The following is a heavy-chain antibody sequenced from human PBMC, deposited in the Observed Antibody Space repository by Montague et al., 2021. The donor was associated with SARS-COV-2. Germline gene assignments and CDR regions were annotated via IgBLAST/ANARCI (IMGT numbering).Heavy chain of an antibody. Sequence: SETLSLTCTVSGDSISSFYWNWIRQPAGKGLEWIGRIYASGGTNYNPSLKSRVTMSVDTSKNQFSLKLNSVTAADTAVYYCGRGLVAATSVVDYWGRGTLVTVSS. D-gene: IGHD2-15*01. CDR3: GRGLVAATSVVDY. V-gene: IGHV4-4*07. CDR2: IYASGGT. J-gene: IGHJ4*02. CDR1: GDSISSFY.